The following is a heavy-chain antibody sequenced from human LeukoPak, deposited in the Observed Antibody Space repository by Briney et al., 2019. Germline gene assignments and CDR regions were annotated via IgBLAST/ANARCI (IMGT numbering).Heavy chain of an antibody. J-gene: IGHJ4*02. V-gene: IGHV3-21*06. CDR1: KLTFSNYT. Sequence: GGALRLSCAASKLTFSNYTRSWVRQSPGTGLDWVSSISGSSRYIHYSDSVKGRFTISRDNAKNSLYLQMDSLTADDTAVYYCARVNSALVVSLEGSWAGSLGFDHWGQGTLVTVSS. D-gene: IGHD3-3*01. CDR3: ARVNSALVVSLEGSWAGSLGFDH. CDR2: ISGSSRYI.